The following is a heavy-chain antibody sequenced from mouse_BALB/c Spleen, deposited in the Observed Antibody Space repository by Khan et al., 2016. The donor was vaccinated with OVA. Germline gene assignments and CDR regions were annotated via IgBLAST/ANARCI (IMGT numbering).Heavy chain of an antibody. D-gene: IGHD1-2*01. V-gene: IGHV3-2*02. CDR3: ARTARIKY. CDR1: GYSITSGYG. J-gene: IGHJ2*01. Sequence: EVQLVESGPGLVKPSQSLSLTCTVTGYSITSGYGWNWIRQFPGNKLEWMGYISYSGSTYYYPSLKSLISITRDTSKNQFFLQLNSVTTEDTATYYCARTARIKYWGQGTTLTVSS. CDR2: ISYSGST.